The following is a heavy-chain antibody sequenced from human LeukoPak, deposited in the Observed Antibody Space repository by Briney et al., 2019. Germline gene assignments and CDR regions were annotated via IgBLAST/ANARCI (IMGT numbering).Heavy chain of an antibody. Sequence: KTSQTLSLTCTVSGGSISTGGYYWSWIRQHPGRGLEWIGYIYYTGSAYYNPSLESRFTISVDTSRNQFSLKLSSVTAADTAVYYCARAYDNSNNYYFDAFDIWGQGTMVTVSS. J-gene: IGHJ3*02. V-gene: IGHV4-31*03. CDR3: ARAYDNSNNYYFDAFDI. CDR2: IYYTGSA. D-gene: IGHD3-22*01. CDR1: GGSISTGGYY.